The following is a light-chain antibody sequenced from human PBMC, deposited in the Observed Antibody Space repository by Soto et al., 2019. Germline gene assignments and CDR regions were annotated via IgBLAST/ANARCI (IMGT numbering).Light chain of an antibody. CDR1: QSISSW. CDR2: DAS. CDR3: QQYNSYST. Sequence: DIQVTQSPSTLSASVGDRFTITCRASQSISSWLAWYQQKPGKAPKLLMYDASSLESGVPSRFSGSGSGTEFTLTISSLQPDDFPTYYCQQYNSYSTFGQGTKVDTK. V-gene: IGKV1-5*01. J-gene: IGKJ1*01.